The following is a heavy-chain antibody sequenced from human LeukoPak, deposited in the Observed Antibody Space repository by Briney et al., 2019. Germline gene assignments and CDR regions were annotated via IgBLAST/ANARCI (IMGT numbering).Heavy chain of an antibody. CDR2: ISGHDGGT. V-gene: IGHV3-23*01. J-gene: IGHJ4*02. D-gene: IGHD2-2*01. CDR3: AKDRSSTTSCSNY. CDR1: GFTFSSYA. Sequence: GGSLRLSCAASGFTFSSYAMSWVRQAPGKGLEWVSGISGHDGGTYYADSVKGRFSISRDNSKNMLYLEMNSLRVEDTAIYYCAKDRSSTTSCSNYWGRGTLVSVSS.